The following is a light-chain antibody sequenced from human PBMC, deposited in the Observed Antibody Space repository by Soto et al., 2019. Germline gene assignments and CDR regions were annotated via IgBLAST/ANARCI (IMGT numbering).Light chain of an antibody. CDR3: SSYSSSSTLVI. CDR2: EVT. CDR1: SSDVGYNY. Sequence: QSSLTQPASLSGSPGQSITLSCTGSSSDVGYNYVSWYQQSPGKAPKLLIYEVTYRPSGVSTRFSGSKSGNTASLTISGLRAEDEADYYCSSYSSSSTLVIFGGGTKLTVL. J-gene: IGLJ2*01. V-gene: IGLV2-14*01.